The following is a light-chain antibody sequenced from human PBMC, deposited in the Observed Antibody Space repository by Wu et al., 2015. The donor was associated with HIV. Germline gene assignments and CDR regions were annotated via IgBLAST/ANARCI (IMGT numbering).Light chain of an antibody. J-gene: IGKJ2*01. V-gene: IGKV3-15*01. Sequence: EIVMTQPPATLSVSPGERATLSCRASQSVSGNLAWYQQKPGQAPRLLIYGASTRATGIPARFSGSGSGTEFTLTISSMQSEDFAVYYCQQYNNWPPATFGQGTKLEIK. CDR2: GAS. CDR3: QQYNNWPPAT. CDR1: QSVSGN.